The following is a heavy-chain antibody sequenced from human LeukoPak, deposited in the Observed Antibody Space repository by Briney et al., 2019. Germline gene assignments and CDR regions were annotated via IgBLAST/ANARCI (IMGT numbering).Heavy chain of an antibody. CDR3: ARDPAYRPASSWFDP. Sequence: GGSLRLSCAASGFTFSSYSMNWVRQAPGKGLEWVSSISSSSSYIYYADSVKGRFTIPRDNAKNSLYLQMNSLRAEDTAAYYCARDPAYRPASSWFDPWGQGTLVTVSS. D-gene: IGHD4-11*01. CDR2: ISSSSSYI. J-gene: IGHJ5*02. CDR1: GFTFSSYS. V-gene: IGHV3-21*01.